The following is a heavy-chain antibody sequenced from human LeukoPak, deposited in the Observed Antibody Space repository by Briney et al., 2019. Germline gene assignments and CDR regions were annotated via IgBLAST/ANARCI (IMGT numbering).Heavy chain of an antibody. D-gene: IGHD3-10*01. CDR1: GYTLTELS. CDR3: ATGHLWFGEPIWGFDY. J-gene: IGHJ4*02. CDR2: FDPEDGET. Sequence: GAAVKVSCKVSGYTLTELSMHWVRQAPGKGLEWMGGFDPEDGETIYAQKFQGRVTMTEDTSTDTAYMELSSLRSEDTAVYYCATGHLWFGEPIWGFDYWGQGTLVTVSS. V-gene: IGHV1-24*01.